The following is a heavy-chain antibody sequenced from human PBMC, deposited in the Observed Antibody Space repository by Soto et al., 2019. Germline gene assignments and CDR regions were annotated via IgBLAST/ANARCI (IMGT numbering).Heavy chain of an antibody. CDR3: ARSGGGYSSSWYVLDY. D-gene: IGHD6-13*01. CDR1: GGTFSSYA. CDR2: IIPIFGTA. V-gene: IGHV1-69*01. Sequence: QVQLVQSGAEVKKPGSSVKVSCKASGGTFSSYAISWVRQAPGQGLEWVGGIIPIFGTANYAQKFQGRVTITADESTSTAYMELSSLRSEDTAVYYWARSGGGYSSSWYVLDYWGQGTLVTVSS. J-gene: IGHJ4*02.